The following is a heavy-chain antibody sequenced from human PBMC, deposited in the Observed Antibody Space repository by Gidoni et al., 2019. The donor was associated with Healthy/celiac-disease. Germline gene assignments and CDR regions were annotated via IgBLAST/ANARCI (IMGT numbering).Heavy chain of an antibody. CDR3: AHRGIAAAGYYYYYGMDV. J-gene: IGHJ6*02. V-gene: IGHV2-5*01. CDR2: IYWNDDK. D-gene: IGHD6-13*01. Sequence: QITLKESGPTLVKPTQTLTLTCTFSGFSLSTSGVGVGWIRQPPGKALEWLALIYWNDDKRYSPSLKSRLTITKDTSKNQVVLTMTNMDPVDTATYYCAHRGIAAAGYYYYYGMDVWGQGTTVTVSS. CDR1: GFSLSTSGVG.